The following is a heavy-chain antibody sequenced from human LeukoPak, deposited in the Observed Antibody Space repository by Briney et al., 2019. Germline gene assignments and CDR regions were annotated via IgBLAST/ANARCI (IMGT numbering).Heavy chain of an antibody. CDR2: IYPGDSDT. D-gene: IGHD2-15*01. CDR3: ATGVYCSGGSCYSFFDY. J-gene: IGHJ4*02. Sequence: GESLKISCKGSGYSFNTYWIGWVRQMPGKGLEWMGIIYPGDSDTRYSPSFEGQVTISADKSISTAYLQWSSLKASDTAMYYCATGVYCSGGSCYSFFDYWGQGTLVTVSS. V-gene: IGHV5-51*01. CDR1: GYSFNTYW.